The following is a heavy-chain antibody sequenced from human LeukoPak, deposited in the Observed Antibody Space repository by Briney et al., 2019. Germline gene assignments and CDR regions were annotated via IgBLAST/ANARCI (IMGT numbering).Heavy chain of an antibody. J-gene: IGHJ4*02. V-gene: IGHV3-30-3*01. Sequence: PGGSLRLSCAASGSTFSSYAMHWVRQAPGKGLEWVAVISYDGSNKYYADSVKGRFTISRDNSKNTLYLQMNSLRAEDTAVYYCARVSGGRNIVVVPAASYYFDYWGQGTLVTVSS. CDR3: ARVSGGRNIVVVPAASYYFDY. CDR2: ISYDGSNK. CDR1: GSTFSSYA. D-gene: IGHD2-2*01.